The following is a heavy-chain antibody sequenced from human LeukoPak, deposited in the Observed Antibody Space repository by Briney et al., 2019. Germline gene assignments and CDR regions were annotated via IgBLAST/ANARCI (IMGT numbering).Heavy chain of an antibody. V-gene: IGHV3-48*03. D-gene: IGHD6-19*01. J-gene: IGHJ4*02. Sequence: PGGSLRLSCAASGFTFSSYEVNWVRQAPGKGLEWVSYISSSGSTIYYADSVKRRFTISRDNAKNSLYLQMNSLRAEDTAVYYCARAKIAVAVNFDYWGQGTLVTVSS. CDR2: ISSSGSTI. CDR3: ARAKIAVAVNFDY. CDR1: GFTFSSYE.